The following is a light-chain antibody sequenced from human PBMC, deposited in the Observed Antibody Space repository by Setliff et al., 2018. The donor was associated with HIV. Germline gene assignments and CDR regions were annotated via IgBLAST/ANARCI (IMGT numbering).Light chain of an antibody. CDR1: SSDVGGYNY. CDR3: SSYTSSGAPSDV. J-gene: IGLJ1*01. V-gene: IGLV2-14*01. Sequence: QSALTQPPSASGSPGQSVTISCTGTSSDVGGYNYVSWYQQLPGKAPKLILYEVSVRPSGISHRFAGSKSDNTASLTISGLEAEDGGSYYCSSYTSSGAPSDVFGTGTKVTVL. CDR2: EVS.